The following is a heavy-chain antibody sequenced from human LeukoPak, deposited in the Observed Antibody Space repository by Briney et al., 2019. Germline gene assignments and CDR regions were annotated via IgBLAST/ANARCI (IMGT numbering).Heavy chain of an antibody. D-gene: IGHD2-21*02. Sequence: SQTLSLTCAVSGGSISSGGYSWRWIRQPPGKGLEWIGYIYHSGSTYYNPSLKSRVTISVDRSKNQFSLKLSSVTAADTAVYYCARYCGGDCYSFDYWGQGTLVTVSS. J-gene: IGHJ4*02. V-gene: IGHV4-30-2*01. CDR2: IYHSGST. CDR1: GGSISSGGYS. CDR3: ARYCGGDCYSFDY.